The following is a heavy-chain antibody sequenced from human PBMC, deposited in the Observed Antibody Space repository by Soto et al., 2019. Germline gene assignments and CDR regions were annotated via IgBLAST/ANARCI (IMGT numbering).Heavy chain of an antibody. CDR2: ISSGGIGGTT. J-gene: IGHJ6*02. D-gene: IGHD2-21*01. CDR3: AQSGSFSAYYYYGMDV. CDR1: VFIFTNYA. V-gene: IGHV3-23*01. Sequence: GWSLRLFCASSVFIFTNYAMNWVRQEPGKGLEWDSAISSGGIGGTTYYAEYVQGRFTISRGNSNNKLFLQINSLRADDTAKYYCAQSGSFSAYYYYGMDVWRQGNPVTV.